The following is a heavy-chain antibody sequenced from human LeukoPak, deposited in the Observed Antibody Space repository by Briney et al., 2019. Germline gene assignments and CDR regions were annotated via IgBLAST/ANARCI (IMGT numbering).Heavy chain of an antibody. Sequence: PGGSLRLSCAASGFTFSSYSMNWVRQAPGKGLEWVSSISSSSSYIYYADSVKGRFTISRDNAKNSLYLQMNSLRAEDTAVYYCARDPTIFGVLDDDYWGQGTLVTVSS. J-gene: IGHJ4*02. CDR2: ISSSSSYI. D-gene: IGHD3-3*01. CDR1: GFTFSSYS. CDR3: ARDPTIFGVLDDDY. V-gene: IGHV3-21*01.